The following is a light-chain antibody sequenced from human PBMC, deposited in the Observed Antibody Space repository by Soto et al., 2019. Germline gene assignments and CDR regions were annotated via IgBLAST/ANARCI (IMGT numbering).Light chain of an antibody. J-gene: IGKJ4*01. CDR3: KQYDRWPVT. Sequence: EVVMTQSPATLSVSPGERVTFAWRASQSVTTNLAWYQHKPGQSPRLLISDASTGASGIPPRFSGSGSGTEFTLTIDRLQSADFAVYYCKQYDRWPVTFGGGTKV. CDR2: DAS. V-gene: IGKV3-15*01. CDR1: QSVTTN.